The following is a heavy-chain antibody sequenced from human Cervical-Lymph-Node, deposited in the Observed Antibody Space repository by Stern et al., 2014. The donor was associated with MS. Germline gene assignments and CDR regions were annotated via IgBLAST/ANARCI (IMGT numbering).Heavy chain of an antibody. CDR2: MHPRDSDI. CDR1: AYTFTNFW. J-gene: IGHJ4*02. Sequence: EMQLVESGAEVKKPGESLKISCQGSAYTFTNFWIAWVRQVPGKGLELMGFMHPRDSDIAYSPSFQGHVTISVDKSISTAYLQWSSLKPSDTAMYYCARFHSNSGLDFWGQGTLVTVSS. V-gene: IGHV5-51*03. CDR3: ARFHSNSGLDF. D-gene: IGHD6-6*01.